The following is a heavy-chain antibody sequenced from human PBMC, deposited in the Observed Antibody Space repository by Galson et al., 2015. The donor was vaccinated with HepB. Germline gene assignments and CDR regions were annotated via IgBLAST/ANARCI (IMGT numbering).Heavy chain of an antibody. V-gene: IGHV3-23*01. D-gene: IGHD2-2*01. Sequence: SLRLSCAASGFTFSSYAMSWVRQAPGKGLEWVSAISGSGGSTYYADSVKGRFTISRDNSKNTLYLQMNSLRAEDTAVYYCAKVAYCSSTSCPRHYGMDVWGQGTTVTVSS. CDR1: GFTFSSYA. CDR3: AKVAYCSSTSCPRHYGMDV. J-gene: IGHJ6*02. CDR2: ISGSGGST.